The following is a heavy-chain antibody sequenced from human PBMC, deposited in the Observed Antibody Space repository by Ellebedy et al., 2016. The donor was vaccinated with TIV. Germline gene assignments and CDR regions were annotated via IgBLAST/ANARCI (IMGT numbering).Heavy chain of an antibody. J-gene: IGHJ3*02. Sequence: SETLSLTCSVLHGSISHYSWSWFRQTPGKGLEWLAEIHHSGITDYSPSLNRRLSISVDTSRNHFSLNLTSVTAADTGLFFCARGHMFCRGDNCRHPLSTAFDIWGQGTMVTVSS. CDR1: HGSISHYS. V-gene: IGHV4-34*01. D-gene: IGHD2-21*01. CDR3: ARGHMFCRGDNCRHPLSTAFDI. CDR2: IHHSGIT.